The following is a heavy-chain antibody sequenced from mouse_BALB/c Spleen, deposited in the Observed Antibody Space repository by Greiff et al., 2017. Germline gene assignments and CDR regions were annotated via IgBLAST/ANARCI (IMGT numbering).Heavy chain of an antibody. D-gene: IGHD1-3*01. CDR3: ARSGNY. Sequence: EVMLVESGGGLVKPGGSLKLSCAASGFTFSSYAMSWVRQTPEKRLEWVATISSGGSYTYYPDSVKGRFTISRDNAKNTLYLQMSSLRSEDTAMYYCARSGNYWGQGTLVTVSA. CDR1: GFTFSSYA. CDR2: ISSGGSYT. J-gene: IGHJ3*01. V-gene: IGHV5-9-1*01.